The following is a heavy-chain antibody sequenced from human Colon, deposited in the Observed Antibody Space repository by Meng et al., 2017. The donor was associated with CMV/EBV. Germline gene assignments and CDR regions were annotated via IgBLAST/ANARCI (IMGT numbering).Heavy chain of an antibody. Sequence: FAFSSYAMSWVRPAPGKGLEWVSSMSGGGGSTYYGDSVKGRFTISRDNSRNTLFLQMNSLRADDTAVYYCAKDFARGGYSSGYGSDYWGQGTLVTVSS. CDR3: AKDFARGGYSSGYGSDY. CDR2: MSGGGGST. V-gene: IGHV3-23*01. J-gene: IGHJ4*02. CDR1: FAFSSYA. D-gene: IGHD5-12*01.